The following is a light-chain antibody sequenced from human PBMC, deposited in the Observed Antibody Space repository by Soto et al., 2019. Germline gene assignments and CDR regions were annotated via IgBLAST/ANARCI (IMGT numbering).Light chain of an antibody. CDR2: KAS. CDR3: QQYTCYSPYT. CDR1: QNINSW. V-gene: IGKV1-5*03. Sequence: DIQMTQSPSTLSASVGDRVTVTCRASQNINSWLAWYQQKPGKATKLLIYKASTLESGVPSRFSGSGSGTDFTLTINSLQPDDFATYYCQQYTCYSPYTFGQGTKLEI. J-gene: IGKJ2*01.